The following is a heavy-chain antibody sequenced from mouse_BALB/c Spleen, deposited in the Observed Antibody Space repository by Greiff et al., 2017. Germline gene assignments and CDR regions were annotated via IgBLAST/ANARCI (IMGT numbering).Heavy chain of an antibody. CDR2: IYPGNVNT. Sequence: VQLQQSGPELVKPGASVRISCKASGYTFTSYYIHWVKQRPGQGLEWIGWIYPGNVNTKYNEKFKGKATLTADKSSSTAYMQLSSLTSEDSAVYFCARSLSAYWGQGTLVTVSA. CDR1: GYTFTSYY. J-gene: IGHJ3*01. D-gene: IGHD6-2*01. V-gene: IGHV1S56*01. CDR3: ARSLSAY.